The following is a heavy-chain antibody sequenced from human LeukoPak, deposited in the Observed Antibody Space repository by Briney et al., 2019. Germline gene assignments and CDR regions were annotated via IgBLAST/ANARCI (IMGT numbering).Heavy chain of an antibody. J-gene: IGHJ5*02. D-gene: IGHD1-20*01. CDR2: INHSGST. CDR3: AREGPQLTWFDP. V-gene: IGHV4-34*01. CDR1: GGFFSGYY. Sequence: SETLSLTCAVYGGFFSGYYWSWIRQPPGKGLEWIGEINHSGSTNYNPSLKSRVTISVDTAKNQFSLKLSSVTAADTAVYYCAREGPQLTWFDPWGQGTLVTVSS.